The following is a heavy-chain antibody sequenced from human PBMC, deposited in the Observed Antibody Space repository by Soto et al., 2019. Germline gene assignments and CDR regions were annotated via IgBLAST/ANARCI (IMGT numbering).Heavy chain of an antibody. CDR3: ARVQAVAGTDFDY. J-gene: IGHJ4*02. V-gene: IGHV4-39*01. CDR2: IYYSGST. CDR1: GGSISSSSYY. Sequence: SETLSLTCTVSGGSISSSSYYWGWIRQPPGKGLEWIGSIYYSGSTYYNPSLKSRVTISVDTSKNQFSLKLSSVTAADTAVYYCARVQAVAGTDFDYWGQGTLVTVSS. D-gene: IGHD6-19*01.